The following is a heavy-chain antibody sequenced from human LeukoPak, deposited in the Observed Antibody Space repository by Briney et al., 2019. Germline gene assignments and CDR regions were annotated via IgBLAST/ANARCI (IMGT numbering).Heavy chain of an antibody. J-gene: IGHJ4*02. CDR1: GGSISSHY. CDR2: IHHSGST. CDR3: AREGSRWVDFEF. D-gene: IGHD1-26*01. Sequence: SETLSLTCTVSGGSISSHYWTWIRQPPGKGLEWIGYIHHSGSTNYNPSLKSRVTISLDTSKSQFSLKMTSVTAADTAVYYCAREGSRWVDFEFWGQGTLVTDSS. V-gene: IGHV4-59*11.